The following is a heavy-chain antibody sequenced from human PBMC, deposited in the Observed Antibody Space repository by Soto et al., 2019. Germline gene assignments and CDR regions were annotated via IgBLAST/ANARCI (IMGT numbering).Heavy chain of an antibody. V-gene: IGHV4-30-4*02. CDR1: CGSICSGDYY. D-gene: IGHD2-21*02. Sequence: SDILYLTCTVSCGSICSGDYYWIWIGQPPGKGLEWIGYIYYSGSTYYNPSLKSRVTISVDTSKNQFSLKLSSVTAADTAVYYCARAMVVTQNWFDPWGQGTLVTVS. J-gene: IGHJ5*02. CDR2: IYYSGST. CDR3: ARAMVVTQNWFDP.